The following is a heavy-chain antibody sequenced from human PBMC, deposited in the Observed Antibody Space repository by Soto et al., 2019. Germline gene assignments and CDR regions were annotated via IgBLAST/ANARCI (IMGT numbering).Heavy chain of an antibody. V-gene: IGHV3-33*01. Sequence: GGSLRLSCAASGFTFSSYGMHWVRQAPGKGLEWVAVIWYDGSNKYYADSVKGRFTISRDNSKNTLYLQMNSLRAEDTAVYYCARERIVVVPAAIYYYYYGMDVWGQGTTVTVSS. J-gene: IGHJ6*02. CDR1: GFTFSSYG. D-gene: IGHD2-2*01. CDR3: ARERIVVVPAAIYYYYYGMDV. CDR2: IWYDGSNK.